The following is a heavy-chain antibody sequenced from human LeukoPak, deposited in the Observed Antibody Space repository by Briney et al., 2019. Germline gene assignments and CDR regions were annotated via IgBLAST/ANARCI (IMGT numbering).Heavy chain of an antibody. J-gene: IGHJ4*02. D-gene: IGHD2-21*01. V-gene: IGHV1-18*01. CDR2: ISPYNGDT. CDR1: GYTFTNYA. CDR3: ASLYCGGDCNNGFDY. Sequence: ASVKVSCKPSGYTFTNYAISWVRQAPGQGLEWMGWISPYNGDTNYAQKLQGRVTMTTDTSTTTVYVELRSLRSDDTAVYYCASLYCGGDCNNGFDYWGQGTLVTVSS.